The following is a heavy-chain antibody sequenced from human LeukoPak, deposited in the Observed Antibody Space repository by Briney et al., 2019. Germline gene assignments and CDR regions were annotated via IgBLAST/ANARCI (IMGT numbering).Heavy chain of an antibody. CDR1: GFTFSSYE. V-gene: IGHV3-48*03. D-gene: IGHD3-10*02. CDR2: ISSSGSTI. J-gene: IGHJ6*04. Sequence: LPGGSLRLSCAASGFTFSSYEMNWVRQAPGKGLEWVSYISSSGSTIYYADSVKGRFTISRDNAKNSLYLQMNSLRAEDTAVYYCAELGITMIGGVWGKGTTVAISS. CDR3: AELGITMIGGV.